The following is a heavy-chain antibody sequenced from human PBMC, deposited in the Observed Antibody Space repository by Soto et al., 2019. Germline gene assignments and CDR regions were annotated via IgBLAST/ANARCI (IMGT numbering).Heavy chain of an antibody. CDR2: INQSGST. D-gene: IGHD3-3*01. V-gene: IGHV4-34*01. Sequence: SGTLSLTCAVYGGPFSGYYWSWIRQPPGKGLEWIGKINQSGSTNYNPSLKSRVTISVDTSKNQFSLKLSSVTAADTAVHYCARGGTDYHFLSGYYTTLDYWGQGSLVRVSS. J-gene: IGHJ4*02. CDR3: ARGGTDYHFLSGYYTTLDY. CDR1: GGPFSGYY.